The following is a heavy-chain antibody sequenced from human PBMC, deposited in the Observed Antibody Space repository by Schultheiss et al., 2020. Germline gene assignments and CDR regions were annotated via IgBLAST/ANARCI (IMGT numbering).Heavy chain of an antibody. J-gene: IGHJ5*02. CDR3: ARDRARPAAMRNWFDP. Sequence: GGSLRLSCKASGYTFTNYFMHWVRQAPGQGLEWMGIINPSGGSTSYAQRLQGRITMTRDTSTSTVYMELSSLRSEDTAVYYCARDRARPAAMRNWFDPWGQGTLVTVSS. CDR1: GYTFTNYF. CDR2: INPSGGST. V-gene: IGHV1-46*04. D-gene: IGHD2-2*01.